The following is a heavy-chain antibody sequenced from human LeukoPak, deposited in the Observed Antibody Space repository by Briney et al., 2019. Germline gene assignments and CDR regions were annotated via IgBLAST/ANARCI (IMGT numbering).Heavy chain of an antibody. CDR1: GFTFSVPW. V-gene: IGHV3-15*01. D-gene: IGHD3-9*01. CDR3: TTLGLTGYYAFDY. CDR2: IKSKTDGGTT. J-gene: IGHJ4*02. Sequence: PGGSLRLSCAASGFTFSVPWMSWVRQAPGKGLEWVGRIKSKTDGGTTDYAAPVKGRFTISRGDSKNTLYLQMNSLKTEDTAVYYCTTLGLTGYYAFDYWGQGSLVTVSS.